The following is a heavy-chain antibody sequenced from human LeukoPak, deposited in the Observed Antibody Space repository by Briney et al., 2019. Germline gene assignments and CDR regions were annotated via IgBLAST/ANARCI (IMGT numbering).Heavy chain of an antibody. Sequence: PSETLSLTRAVYGGSFSGYYWSWIRQPPGKGLEWIGEINHSGSTNYNPSLKSRVTISVDTSKNQFSLKLSSVTAADTAVYYCARGNKDIVVVTAIIREYYYYYMDVWGKGTTVTVSS. CDR2: INHSGST. J-gene: IGHJ6*03. V-gene: IGHV4-34*01. CDR1: GGSFSGYY. D-gene: IGHD2-21*02. CDR3: ARGNKDIVVVTAIIREYYYYYMDV.